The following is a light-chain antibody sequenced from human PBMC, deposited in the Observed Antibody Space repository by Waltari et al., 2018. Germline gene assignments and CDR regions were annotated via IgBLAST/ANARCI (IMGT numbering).Light chain of an antibody. CDR1: QGIRNY. J-gene: IGKJ2*01. CDR3: QRYNSAPPYP. Sequence: DIQMTPSPSSLSASVGDRVAITCRASQGIRNYLAWYQQKPGKVPKLLIYAAYTLQSGVPSRFSGSGSGTDFTLTISSLQPEDAATYYCQRYNSAPPYPFGQGTKLEIK. CDR2: AAY. V-gene: IGKV1-27*01.